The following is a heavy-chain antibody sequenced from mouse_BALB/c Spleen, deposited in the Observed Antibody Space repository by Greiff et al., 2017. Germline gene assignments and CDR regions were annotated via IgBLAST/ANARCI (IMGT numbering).Heavy chain of an antibody. V-gene: IGHV1S81*02. D-gene: IGHD1-2*01. CDR3: TRDGYVGY. J-gene: IGHJ2*01. Sequence: QVQLKQPGAELVKPGASVKLSCKASGYTFTSYYMYWVKQRPGQGLEWIGGINPSNGGTNFNEKFKSKATLTVDKSSSTAYMQLSSLTSEDSAVYYCTRDGYVGYWGQGTTLTVSS. CDR2: INPSNGGT. CDR1: GYTFTSYY.